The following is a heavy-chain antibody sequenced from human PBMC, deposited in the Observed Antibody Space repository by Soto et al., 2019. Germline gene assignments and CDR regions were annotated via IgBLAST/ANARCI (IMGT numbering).Heavy chain of an antibody. CDR1: GYSVTSYW. J-gene: IGHJ3*02. V-gene: IGHV5-51*01. Sequence: PGAALKISCKGSGYSVTSYWIGWVRQKTGKGLEWMGIIYPGDSDTRYSPSFQGQVTISADKSISTAYLQWSSLKASDTAMYYCASLTYYYDSSGPVPDAFDIWGQGTMVT. CDR2: IYPGDSDT. D-gene: IGHD3-22*01. CDR3: ASLTYYYDSSGPVPDAFDI.